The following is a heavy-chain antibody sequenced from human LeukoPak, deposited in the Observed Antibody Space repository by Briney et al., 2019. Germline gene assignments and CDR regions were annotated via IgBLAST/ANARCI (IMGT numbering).Heavy chain of an antibody. J-gene: IGHJ4*02. D-gene: IGHD4-17*01. CDR1: GFTFSSYW. V-gene: IGHV3-74*01. CDR3: ARVHATTVGFDY. Sequence: GGSLRLSCAASGFTFSSYWMHWVRQAPGKGLVWVSRINSDGSSTSYADSVKGRFTISRDNAKNTLYLQMNSLRAEDTAVYYCARVHATTVGFDYWGQGTLVTVSS. CDR2: INSDGSST.